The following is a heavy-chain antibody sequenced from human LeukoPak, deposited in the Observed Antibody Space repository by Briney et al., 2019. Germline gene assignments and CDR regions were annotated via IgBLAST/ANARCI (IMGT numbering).Heavy chain of an antibody. Sequence: PGGSLRLSCAASGFTFSSYEMNWVRQAPGKGLEWVSYISSSGSTIYYADSVKGRFTISRDSAKNSLYLQMNSLRAEDTAVYYCARSAAAGTFPDYWGQGTLVTVSS. CDR1: GFTFSSYE. CDR2: ISSSGSTI. V-gene: IGHV3-48*03. J-gene: IGHJ4*02. D-gene: IGHD6-13*01. CDR3: ARSAAAGTFPDY.